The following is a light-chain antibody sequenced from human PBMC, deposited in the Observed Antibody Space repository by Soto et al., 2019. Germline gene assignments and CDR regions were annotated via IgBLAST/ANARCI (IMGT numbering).Light chain of an antibody. Sequence: QSALTQPASVSGSPGQSITISCSGTSSDVGAFNYVSWYQHHPGKAPKLLIYEVTNRPSGVSNRFSGSKSGNTASLTISGLHAEDEADYYCSSYTSLSTLVFGTGTKVTV. CDR2: EVT. V-gene: IGLV2-14*01. J-gene: IGLJ1*01. CDR3: SSYTSLSTLV. CDR1: SSDVGAFNY.